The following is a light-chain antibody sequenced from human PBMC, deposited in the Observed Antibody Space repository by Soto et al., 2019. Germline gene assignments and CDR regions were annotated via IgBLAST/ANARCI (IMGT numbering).Light chain of an antibody. Sequence: QSVLTQPPSVSGAPGQRVTISCTGSSSNIGAGYDVHWYQQLPGTAPKLLIYGNSNRPSGVPDRFSGSKSGTSPSLAITGPRAEDDADYYCQSYASSLSGWVFGGGTKLTVL. CDR2: GNS. CDR1: SSNIGAGYD. CDR3: QSYASSLSGWV. V-gene: IGLV1-40*01. J-gene: IGLJ3*02.